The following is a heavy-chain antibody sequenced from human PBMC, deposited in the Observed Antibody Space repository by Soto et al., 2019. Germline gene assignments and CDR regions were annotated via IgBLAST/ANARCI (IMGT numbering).Heavy chain of an antibody. CDR3: ARDRRNTYYYDSSGTDAFDI. V-gene: IGHV3-21*01. Sequence: PGGSLRLSCAASGFTFSSYSMNWVRQAPGKGLEWVSSISSSSSYIYYADSVKGRFTISRDNAKNSLYLQMNSLRAEDTAVYYCARDRRNTYYYDSSGTDAFDIWGQGTMVTVSS. CDR2: ISSSSSYI. D-gene: IGHD3-22*01. J-gene: IGHJ3*02. CDR1: GFTFSSYS.